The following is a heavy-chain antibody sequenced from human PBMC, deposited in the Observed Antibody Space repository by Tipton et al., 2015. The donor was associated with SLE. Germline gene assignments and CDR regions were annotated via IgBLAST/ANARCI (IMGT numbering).Heavy chain of an antibody. Sequence: GLVKPSETLSLTCTVSDGSISSYYWSWIRQPPGKGLEWIGDISYSGSTNYSPSLKSRVTISVDTSKNQFSLKLTSVTAADTAVYFCAREWADDAFDIWGRGTRVTVSS. CDR3: AREWADDAFDI. V-gene: IGHV4-59*01. CDR1: DGSISSYY. J-gene: IGHJ3*02. CDR2: ISYSGST.